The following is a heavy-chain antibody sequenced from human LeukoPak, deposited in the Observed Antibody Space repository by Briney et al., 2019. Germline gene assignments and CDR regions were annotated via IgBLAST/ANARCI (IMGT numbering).Heavy chain of an antibody. D-gene: IGHD3-22*01. V-gene: IGHV3-23*01. CDR1: GFTFSNFA. Sequence: PGGSLRLSCAASGFTFSNFAMSWVRQAPGKGLEWVSTISGSGGSTYYADSVKGRFTISRDNSKNTLYLQMNTLRAEDTAVYYCAKDGPMGITLIVEFDYWGQGTLVTVSS. J-gene: IGHJ4*02. CDR3: AKDGPMGITLIVEFDY. CDR2: ISGSGGST.